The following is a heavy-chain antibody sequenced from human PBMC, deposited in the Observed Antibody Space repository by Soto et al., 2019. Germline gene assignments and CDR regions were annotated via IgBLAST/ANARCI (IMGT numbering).Heavy chain of an antibody. CDR1: GGSISSGGYY. V-gene: IGHV4-31*03. CDR3: ARGSDTALDY. Sequence: SETLSLTCTVSGGSISSGGYYWSWIRQHPGKGLEWIGYIYYSGSTYYNPSLKSRVTISVDTSKNQFSLKLSSVTAADTAVYYCARGSDTALDYWGQGTLVTVSS. J-gene: IGHJ4*02. D-gene: IGHD2-15*01. CDR2: IYYSGST.